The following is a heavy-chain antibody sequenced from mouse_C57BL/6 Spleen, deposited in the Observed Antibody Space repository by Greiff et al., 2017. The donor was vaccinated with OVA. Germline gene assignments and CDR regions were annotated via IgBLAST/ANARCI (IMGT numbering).Heavy chain of an antibody. Sequence: VQLQQSGPELVKPGASVKMSCKASGYTFTDYNMHWVKQSHGKSLEWIGYINPNNGGTSYNQKFKGKATLTVNKSSSTAYMELRSLTSEDSAVYYCARSLNYYGSSYDYFDYGGQGTTLTVSS. D-gene: IGHD1-1*01. V-gene: IGHV1-22*01. J-gene: IGHJ2*01. CDR3: ARSLNYYGSSYDYFDY. CDR2: INPNNGGT. CDR1: GYTFTDYN.